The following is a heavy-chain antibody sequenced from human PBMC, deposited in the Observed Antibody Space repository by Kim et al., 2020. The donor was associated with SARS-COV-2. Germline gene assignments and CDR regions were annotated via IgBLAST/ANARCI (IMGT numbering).Heavy chain of an antibody. V-gene: IGHV6-1*01. Sequence: DYAGSLKSRITINAVTSKNQVSLQLNSVSPEDTAVYYCARDTPGQKAYDIWGQGTMVTVSS. CDR3: ARDTPGQKAYDI. J-gene: IGHJ3*02.